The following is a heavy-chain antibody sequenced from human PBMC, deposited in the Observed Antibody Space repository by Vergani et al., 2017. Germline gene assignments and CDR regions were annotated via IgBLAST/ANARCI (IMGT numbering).Heavy chain of an antibody. CDR2: ISGSGGST. J-gene: IGHJ3*02. CDR1: GFTFSSYA. Sequence: VQLLESGGGLVQPGGSLRLSCAASGFTFSSYAMSWVRQAPGKGLEWVSAISGSGGSTDYADSVKGRFTISRDNSKNTLYLQMNSLRAEDTAVYDCAKELGANVLRYVDWSYAGYAFDIWGQGTMVTVSS. V-gene: IGHV3-23*01. D-gene: IGHD3-9*01. CDR3: AKELGANVLRYVDWSYAGYAFDI.